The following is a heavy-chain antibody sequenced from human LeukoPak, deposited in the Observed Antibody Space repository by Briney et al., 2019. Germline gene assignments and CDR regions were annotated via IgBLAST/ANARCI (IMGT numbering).Heavy chain of an antibody. CDR2: INSDGSST. D-gene: IGHD3-3*01. V-gene: IGHV3-74*01. CDR1: GFTLSSYW. Sequence: GGSLRLSCAASGFTLSSYWMHWVRQGPGKGLVWVSRINSDGSSTFYADSVKGRFTISRDNAKNTLYLQMNSLRAEDTAVYYCARGPPNHNDFWSGYLNYWGQGTLVTVSS. CDR3: ARGPPNHNDFWSGYLNY. J-gene: IGHJ4*02.